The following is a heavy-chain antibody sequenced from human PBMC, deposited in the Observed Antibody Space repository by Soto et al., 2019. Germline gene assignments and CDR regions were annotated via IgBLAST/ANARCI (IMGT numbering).Heavy chain of an antibody. CDR3: AKDRPYCGGACHTIYYYQGLDV. V-gene: IGHV1-46*01. CDR2: INHSGGST. CDR1: GYIFISYY. Sequence: ASVKDSCKASGYIFISYYMHWVGQAPGRGREWMGIINHSGGSTSDAQKFQGRVTMARDTSASTVYMELSSLSSEDTAVYYCAKDRPYCGGACHTIYYYQGLDVWGQGTTVTVSS. J-gene: IGHJ6*02. D-gene: IGHD2-21*02.